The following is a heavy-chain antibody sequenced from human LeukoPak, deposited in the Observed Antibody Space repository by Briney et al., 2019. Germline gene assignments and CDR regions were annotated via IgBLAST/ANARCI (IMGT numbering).Heavy chain of an antibody. V-gene: IGHV4-59*01. CDR1: GGSISSYY. CDR2: IYYSGCT. CDR3: ARGYAFRGAFDI. Sequence: PSETLSLTCTVSGGSISSYYWSWIRQPPGKGLEWIGYIYYSGCTNYNPSLKSRVTISVDTSKNQFSLKLSSVTAADTAVYYCARGYAFRGAFDIWGQGTMVTVSS. D-gene: IGHD5-12*01. J-gene: IGHJ3*02.